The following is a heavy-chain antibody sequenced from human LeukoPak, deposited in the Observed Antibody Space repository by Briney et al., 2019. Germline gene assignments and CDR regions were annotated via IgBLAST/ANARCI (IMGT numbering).Heavy chain of an antibody. J-gene: IGHJ4*02. V-gene: IGHV1-69*05. CDR3: ARGVARVTTYFDY. D-gene: IGHD4-17*01. Sequence: ASVKVSCKASGGTFSSYAISWVRQAPGQGLEWMGRIIPIFGTAIYAQKFQGRVTITTDESTSTAYMELSSLRSEDTAVYYCARGVARVTTYFDYWGQGTLVTVSS. CDR1: GGTFSSYA. CDR2: IIPIFGTA.